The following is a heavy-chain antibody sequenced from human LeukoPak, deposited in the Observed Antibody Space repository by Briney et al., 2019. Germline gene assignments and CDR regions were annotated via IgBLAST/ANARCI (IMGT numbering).Heavy chain of an antibody. CDR1: AYSISSVYY. CDR3: ARAHYDFLTGGWFDT. Sequence: SETLSLTCTFSAYSISSVYYWGYIRQPPGKPLEWIGSVSHTGSTSYNPSLMSRVTISLDTSKNQFSLRLTSVTAADSAFYYCARAHYDFLTGGWFDTWGQGTLVTVSS. J-gene: IGHJ5*02. CDR2: VSHTGST. D-gene: IGHD3-9*01. V-gene: IGHV4-38-2*02.